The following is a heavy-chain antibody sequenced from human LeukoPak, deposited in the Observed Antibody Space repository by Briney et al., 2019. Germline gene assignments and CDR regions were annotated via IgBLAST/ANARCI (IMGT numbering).Heavy chain of an antibody. Sequence: PGGSLRLSCAASGFTFSSSEMNWVRQAPGKGLEWVSYITSSGGTTYYADSVKGRFTISRDNSKNTLYLQMNSLRAEDTAVYYCAKDPRSGSSNWGQGTLVTVSS. CDR1: GFTFSSSE. V-gene: IGHV3-48*03. J-gene: IGHJ4*02. CDR3: AKDPRSGSSN. CDR2: ITSSGGTT. D-gene: IGHD1-26*01.